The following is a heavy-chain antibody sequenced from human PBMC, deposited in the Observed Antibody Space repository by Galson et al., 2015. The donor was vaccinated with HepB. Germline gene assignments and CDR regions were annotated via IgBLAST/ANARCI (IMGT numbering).Heavy chain of an antibody. CDR1: GASPSSGAFA. CDR2: IFYSGGN. Sequence: TLSLPRTVPGASPSSGAFARSLVRPPPGKGLEWVGYIFYSGGNYSNPSLKSRLTISVDTSKKQLSLKLSSVTAADTAVYYCARATLRTDYDKSGYHYFSWFDPWGQGTLVTVSS. D-gene: IGHD3-22*01. J-gene: IGHJ5*02. V-gene: IGHV4-31*03. CDR3: ARATLRTDYDKSGYHYFSWFDP.